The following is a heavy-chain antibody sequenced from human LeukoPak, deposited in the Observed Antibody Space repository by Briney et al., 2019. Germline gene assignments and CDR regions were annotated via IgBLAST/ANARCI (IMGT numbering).Heavy chain of an antibody. V-gene: IGHV3-49*04. CDR3: TRTIEGAFDI. CDR1: GFTFGDYA. J-gene: IGHJ3*02. CDR2: IRSKAYGGTT. D-gene: IGHD5-24*01. Sequence: GGSLRLSCIDSGFTFGDYAMSWVRQAPGKGLEWVGFIRSKAYGGTTEYAASVKGRFTISRDDSKSIAYLQMNSLKTEDTAVYYCTRTIEGAFDIWGQGTMVTVSS.